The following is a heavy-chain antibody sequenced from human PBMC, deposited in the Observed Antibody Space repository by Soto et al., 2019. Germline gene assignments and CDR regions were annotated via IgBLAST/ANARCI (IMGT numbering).Heavy chain of an antibody. J-gene: IGHJ6*03. Sequence: QVQLVQSGAEVKKPGASVTVSCRSSGDTFNDYYIHWVRQAPGQGLEWMGWINPNGGVTKYAQKFQGWVSMTRATSIRTVYMQLSRLRADDTAVYYCARESGGATATLDYYYFYMDVWGTGTTVTGSS. CDR3: ARESGGATATLDYYYFYMDV. CDR2: INPNGGVT. D-gene: IGHD5-12*01. CDR1: GDTFNDYY. V-gene: IGHV1-2*04.